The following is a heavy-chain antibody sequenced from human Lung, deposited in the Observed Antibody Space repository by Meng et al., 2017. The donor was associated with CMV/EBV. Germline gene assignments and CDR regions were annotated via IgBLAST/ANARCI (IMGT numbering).Heavy chain of an antibody. D-gene: IGHD3-10*01. Sequence: ESLKISXTVSGGSISSYYWSWIRQPPGKGLEDIGYIYYSGSTSYNPSLKSRVTISVDTSKNQFSLKLSSVTAADTAVYYCARHGSGSYFYGMDVWGQGTTVTVSS. CDR3: ARHGSGSYFYGMDV. J-gene: IGHJ6*02. CDR1: GGSISSYY. CDR2: IYYSGST. V-gene: IGHV4-59*01.